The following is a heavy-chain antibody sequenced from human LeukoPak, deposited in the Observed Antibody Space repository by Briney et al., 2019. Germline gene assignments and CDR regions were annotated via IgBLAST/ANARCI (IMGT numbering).Heavy chain of an antibody. V-gene: IGHV1-18*04. CDR2: ISAYNGNT. CDR3: ARDLEYSYGMIFDY. D-gene: IGHD5-18*01. J-gene: IGHJ4*02. Sequence: ASEKVSCKASGYTFTSYGISWVRQAPGQGLEWRVWISAYNGNTNYAQKLQGRVTMTTDTYTSTAYMELRSLRSDDTAVYYCARDLEYSYGMIFDYWGQGTLVSVSS. CDR1: GYTFTSYG.